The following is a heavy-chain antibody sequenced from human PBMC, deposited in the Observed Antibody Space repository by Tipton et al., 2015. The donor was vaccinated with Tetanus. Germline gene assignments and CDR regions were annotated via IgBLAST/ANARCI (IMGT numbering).Heavy chain of an antibody. D-gene: IGHD6-13*01. V-gene: IGHV3-30*02. CDR3: AKDKAAAGHLRVFES. CDR2: VRFDGRNS. CDR1: GFIFGSYA. Sequence: SLRLSCAASGFIFGSYAMHWVRQAPGKGLEWVAVVRFDGRNSYYGDSVKGRFTISRDNSKNTLDLQMDSLRSEDTAMYYCAKDKAAAGHLRVFESWGQGTLVTVSS. J-gene: IGHJ4*02.